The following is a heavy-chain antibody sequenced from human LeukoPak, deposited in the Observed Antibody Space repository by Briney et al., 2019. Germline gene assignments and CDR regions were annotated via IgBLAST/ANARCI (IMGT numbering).Heavy chain of an antibody. J-gene: IGHJ4*02. CDR2: IYYSGST. CDR3: ARGCSGGSCYSPNFDY. V-gene: IGHV4-39*01. CDR1: GGSISSSSYY. D-gene: IGHD2-15*01. Sequence: PSETLSLTCTVSGGSISSSSYYWGWIRQPPGKGLEWIGSIYYSGSTYYNPSLKSRVTISVDTSKNQFSLKLSSVTAADTAVYYCARGCSGGSCYSPNFDYWGQGTLVTVSS.